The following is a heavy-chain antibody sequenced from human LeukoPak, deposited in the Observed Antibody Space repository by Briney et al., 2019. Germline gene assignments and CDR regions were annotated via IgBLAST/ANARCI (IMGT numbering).Heavy chain of an antibody. CDR3: ARGNSYYDSSGYFPWESFQH. D-gene: IGHD3-22*01. J-gene: IGHJ1*01. Sequence: PSETLSLTCTVSGGSISSYYWSWIRQPPGKGLEWIGYIYYSGSTNHNPSLKSRVTISVDTSKNQFSLKLTSVTAADTAVYYCARGNSYYDSSGYFPWESFQHWGQGTLVTVSS. CDR2: IYYSGST. V-gene: IGHV4-59*01. CDR1: GGSISSYY.